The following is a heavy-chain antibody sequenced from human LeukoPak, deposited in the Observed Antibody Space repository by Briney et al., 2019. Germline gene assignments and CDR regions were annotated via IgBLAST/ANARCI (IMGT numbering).Heavy chain of an antibody. D-gene: IGHD6-13*01. CDR2: ISSSGSTI. Sequence: GGSLRLSCAASGFTFSDYYMSWIRQALGKGLEWVSYISSSGSTIYYADSVKGRFTISRDNAKNSLYLQMNSLRAEDTAVYYCARDQGIAAAGTNWFDPWGQGTLVTVSS. CDR1: GFTFSDYY. CDR3: ARDQGIAAAGTNWFDP. J-gene: IGHJ5*02. V-gene: IGHV3-11*01.